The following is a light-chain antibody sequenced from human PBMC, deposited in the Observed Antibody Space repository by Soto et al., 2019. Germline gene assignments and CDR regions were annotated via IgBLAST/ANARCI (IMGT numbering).Light chain of an antibody. CDR1: SGHSSYI. CDR3: ETWDSNTRV. Sequence: QPVLTQSSSASASLGSSVKLTCTLSSGHSSYIIAWHQQPPGKPPRYLMKLEGSGTYNKGNGVPDRFSGSSSGADRYLIISNLQFEDEADYYCETWDSNTRVFGPGTKVTVL. CDR2: LEGSGTY. V-gene: IGLV4-60*02. J-gene: IGLJ1*01.